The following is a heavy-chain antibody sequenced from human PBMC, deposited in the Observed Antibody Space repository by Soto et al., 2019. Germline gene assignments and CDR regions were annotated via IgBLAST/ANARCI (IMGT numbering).Heavy chain of an antibody. J-gene: IGHJ6*02. CDR1: GFTFSSYS. CDR2: FSSIGSTI. CDR3: ARDYVGAYCSSTSCYSDYYYGMDV. D-gene: IGHD2-2*01. Sequence: EVQLVESGGGLVQPGGSLRFPCAAPGFTFSSYSLNWVRQAPGKGLEWVAYFSSIGSTIYYADTVRGPFTISKENAKNSLYLQMNSLRAEDTAVYYCARDYVGAYCSSTSCYSDYYYGMDVWGQGTTVTVSS. V-gene: IGHV3-48*01.